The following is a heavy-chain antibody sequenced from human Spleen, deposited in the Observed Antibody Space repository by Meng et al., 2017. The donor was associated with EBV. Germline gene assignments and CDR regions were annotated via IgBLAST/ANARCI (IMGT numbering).Heavy chain of an antibody. CDR1: GLAFGGYA. CDR2: ISYDGSKK. Sequence: QVQLVESGGGVVQPGRSLRLSCAASGLAFGGYAMHWVRQAPGKGLEWVALISYDGSKKYYADSVKGRLTISRDNSKNTLSLQMNSLRAEDTALYYCAVWLEHPFDHWGQGTLGTVST. V-gene: IGHV3-30*04. J-gene: IGHJ4*02. D-gene: IGHD6-19*01. CDR3: AVWLEHPFDH.